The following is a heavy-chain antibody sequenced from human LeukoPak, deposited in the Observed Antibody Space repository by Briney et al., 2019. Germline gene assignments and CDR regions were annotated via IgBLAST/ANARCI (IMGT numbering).Heavy chain of an antibody. CDR3: ARSVYGSGSYMDV. Sequence: GGSLRLSCAASGFSFSSYGMHWVRQAPGKGLEWVSSIRFDGDFNHYGDSVKGRVAISRNNAENKVFLQMNNLRGEDTGVYFCARSVYGSGSYMDVWGQGTTVIVSS. CDR1: GFSFSSYG. CDR2: IRFDGDFN. D-gene: IGHD3-10*01. J-gene: IGHJ6*02. V-gene: IGHV3-33*03.